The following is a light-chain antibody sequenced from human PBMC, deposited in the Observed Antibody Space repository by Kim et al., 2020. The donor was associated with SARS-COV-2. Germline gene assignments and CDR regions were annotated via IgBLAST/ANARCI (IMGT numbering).Light chain of an antibody. CDR3: QQYSSYSA. Sequence: DIQMTQSPSTLSASVGDRVTITCRASQSISIYLAWYQQKPGKAPKLLIYKASTLESGVPSRFSGRGSGTEFTLTISSLQPDDFATYYCQQYSSYSAFGQGTKVDIK. CDR2: KAS. J-gene: IGKJ1*01. V-gene: IGKV1-5*03. CDR1: QSISIY.